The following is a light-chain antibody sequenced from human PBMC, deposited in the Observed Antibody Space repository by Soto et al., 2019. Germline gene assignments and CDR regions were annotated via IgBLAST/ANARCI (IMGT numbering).Light chain of an antibody. CDR3: QQYNNRPPDT. CDR2: GAS. CDR1: QSVNSN. V-gene: IGKV3-15*01. J-gene: IGKJ2*01. Sequence: EIVMTQSPATLSVSPGERAALSCRASQSVNSNLAWYQQKPGQAPRLLIYGASTRVAGIPARFSGSGSGTEFSLTISSLQPEDFAVYYCQQYNNRPPDTFGQGTKLEIK.